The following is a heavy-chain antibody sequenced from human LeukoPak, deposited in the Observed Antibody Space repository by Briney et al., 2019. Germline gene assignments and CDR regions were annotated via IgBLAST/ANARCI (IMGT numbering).Heavy chain of an antibody. Sequence: PGGSLRLSCAASGFTFSSYWMHWVRQAPGKGLVWVSRINSDGSSTSYADSVKGRFTISRDNAKNTLYLQMNSLRAEDTAVYYCAREWELFYYYYMDVWGKGTTVAVSS. V-gene: IGHV3-74*01. D-gene: IGHD1-26*01. J-gene: IGHJ6*03. CDR2: INSDGSST. CDR1: GFTFSSYW. CDR3: AREWELFYYYYMDV.